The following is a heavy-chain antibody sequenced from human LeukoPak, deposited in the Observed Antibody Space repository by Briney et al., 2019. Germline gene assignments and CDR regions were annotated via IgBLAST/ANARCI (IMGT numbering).Heavy chain of an antibody. CDR1: GGSISSSNW. D-gene: IGHD6-13*01. Sequence: SGTLSLTCAVSGGSISSSNWWSRVRQPPGRGLEWIGEIYHSGSTNYNPSLKSRVTISVDKSKNQFSLKLSSVTAADTAVYYCARGYSSSRGAFDYWGQGTLVTVSS. V-gene: IGHV4-4*02. J-gene: IGHJ4*02. CDR3: ARGYSSSRGAFDY. CDR2: IYHSGST.